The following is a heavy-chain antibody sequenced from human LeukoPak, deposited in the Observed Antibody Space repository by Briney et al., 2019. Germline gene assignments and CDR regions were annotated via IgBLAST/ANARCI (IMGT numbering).Heavy chain of an antibody. CDR2: INPNSGGT. J-gene: IGHJ6*03. V-gene: IGHV1-2*02. D-gene: IGHD7-27*01. CDR3: ARDGEYYYYYMDV. CDR1: GYIFTGYY. Sequence: GASVKVSCKASGYIFTGYYMHWVRQAPGQGLEWMGWINPNSGGTNYAQKFQGRVTMTRDTSISTVYMELNRLRSDDTAVYYCARDGEYYYYYMDVWGKGTTVTVSS.